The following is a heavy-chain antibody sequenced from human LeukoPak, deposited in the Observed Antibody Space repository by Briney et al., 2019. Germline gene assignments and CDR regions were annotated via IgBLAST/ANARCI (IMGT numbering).Heavy chain of an antibody. V-gene: IGHV4-59*01. D-gene: IGHD6-19*01. Sequence: PSETLSLTCTVSGGSMNSYYWSWPRQPPGEGPEWIGYTTYSGGTNYNPSLKSRVTISVDTSKNHFSLKLSSVTAVDTAVYYCARGAGWWSHWGQGTLVTVSS. J-gene: IGHJ4*02. CDR1: GGSMNSYY. CDR2: TTYSGGT. CDR3: ARGAGWWSH.